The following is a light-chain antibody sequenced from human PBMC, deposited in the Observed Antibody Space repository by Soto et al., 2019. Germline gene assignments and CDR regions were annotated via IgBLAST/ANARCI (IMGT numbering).Light chain of an antibody. CDR3: SSYTSSNTFV. CDR1: SSDVGGYDY. V-gene: IGLV2-14*01. CDR2: DVS. Sequence: QSALTQPASVSGSPGQSSTISCTGTSSDVGGYDYVSWYQQHPGKVPKLMIYDVSNRPSGVSNRFSGSKSGNTASLTISGLQADDEADYYCSSYTSSNTFVFGGGTKLTVL. J-gene: IGLJ2*01.